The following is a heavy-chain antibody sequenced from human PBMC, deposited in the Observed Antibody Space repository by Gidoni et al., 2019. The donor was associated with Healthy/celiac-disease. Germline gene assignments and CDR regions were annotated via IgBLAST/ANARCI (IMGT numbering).Heavy chain of an antibody. CDR2: ISYDGSNK. D-gene: IGHD6-13*01. Sequence: QVQLVESGGGVVQPGRSLRLSCAASGFTFSSYGMHWVRQAPGKGLEWVAVISYDGSNKYYADSVKGRFTISRDNSKNTLYLQMNSLRAEDTAVYYCAKWGSSLDYWGQGTLVTVSS. CDR3: AKWGSSLDY. CDR1: GFTFSSYG. J-gene: IGHJ4*02. V-gene: IGHV3-30*18.